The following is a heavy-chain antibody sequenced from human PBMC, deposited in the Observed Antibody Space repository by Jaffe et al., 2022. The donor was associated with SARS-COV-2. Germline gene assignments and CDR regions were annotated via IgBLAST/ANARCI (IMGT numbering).Heavy chain of an antibody. CDR3: ARAVCGSCSYYYYGMDV. J-gene: IGHJ6*02. CDR2: IYYSGST. V-gene: IGHV4-31*03. D-gene: IGHD2-15*01. CDR1: GGSISSGGYY. Sequence: QVQLQESGPGLVKPSQTLSLTCTVSGGSISSGGYYWSWIRQHPGKGLEWIGYIYYSGSTYYNPSLKSRVTISVDTSKNQFSLKLSSVTAADTAVYYCARAVCGSCSYYYYGMDVWGQGTTVTVSS.